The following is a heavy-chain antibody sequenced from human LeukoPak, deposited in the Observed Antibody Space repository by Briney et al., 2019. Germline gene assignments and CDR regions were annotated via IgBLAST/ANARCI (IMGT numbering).Heavy chain of an antibody. CDR1: GGSISSSSYY. V-gene: IGHV4-39*01. D-gene: IGHD3-3*01. J-gene: IGHJ5*02. CDR3: ARQGELRDFWSGYNPGWFDP. CDR2: IYYSGST. Sequence: PSETLSLTCTVSGGSISSSSYYWGWIRQPPGKGLEWIGSIYYSGSTYYNPSLKSRVTISVDTSKNQFSLKLSSVTAADTAVYYCARQGELRDFWSGYNPGWFDPWGQGTLVTVSS.